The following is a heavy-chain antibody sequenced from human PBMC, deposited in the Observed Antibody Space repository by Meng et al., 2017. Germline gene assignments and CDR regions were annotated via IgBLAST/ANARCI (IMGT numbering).Heavy chain of an antibody. D-gene: IGHD3-22*01. CDR1: CGSPISSNC. CDR2: IYRSGST. Sequence: QGRLQESGPGLVKHPGTLSPTFVVSCGSPISSNCLTWVRQAPGKGLEGMGEIYRSGSTNYNPSLKSRVTISIDTSKNEFSLKLTSVTAADTALYYCARRVQYSSGYYYFDFWGQGTLVTVSS. V-gene: IGHV4-4*03. CDR3: ARRVQYSSGYYYFDF. J-gene: IGHJ4*02.